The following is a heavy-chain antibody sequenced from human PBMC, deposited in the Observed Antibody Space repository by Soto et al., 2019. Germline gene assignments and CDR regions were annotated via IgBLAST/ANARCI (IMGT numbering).Heavy chain of an antibody. CDR2: IYWNDDK. J-gene: IGHJ4*02. V-gene: IGHV2-5*01. CDR3: AHSDSSGYYYILFDY. D-gene: IGHD3-22*01. Sequence: QITLKESGPTLVKPTQTLTLTCTFSGFSLSTSGVGVGWIRQPPGKALEWLALIYWNDDKSYSPSLKSRLTITKDTSKNQVVLTMTNMDPVDTATYYCAHSDSSGYYYILFDYWGQGTLVTVSS. CDR1: GFSLSTSGVG.